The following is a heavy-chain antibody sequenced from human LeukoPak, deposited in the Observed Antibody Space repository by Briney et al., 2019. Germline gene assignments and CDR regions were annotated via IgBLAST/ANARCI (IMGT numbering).Heavy chain of an antibody. CDR1: GGSFSGYY. J-gene: IGHJ4*02. CDR2: INHSGST. V-gene: IGHV4-34*01. Sequence: SETLSLTCAVYGGSFSGYYWSWIRQPPGKGLEWIGEINHSGSTNYNPSLKSRVTTSVDTSKNQFSLKLSSVTAADTAVYYCARGKPQIRIDYWGQGTLVTVSS. CDR3: ARGKPQIRIDY.